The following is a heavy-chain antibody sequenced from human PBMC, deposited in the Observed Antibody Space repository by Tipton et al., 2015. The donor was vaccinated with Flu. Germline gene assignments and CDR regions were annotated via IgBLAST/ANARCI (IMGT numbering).Heavy chain of an antibody. V-gene: IGHV3-53*01. CDR1: GFTVSSNY. CDR3: ARDPGYYDSSGYYDAFDI. D-gene: IGHD3-22*01. J-gene: IGHJ3*02. CDR2: IYSGGST. Sequence: SLRLSCAASGFTVSSNYMSWVRQAPGKGLEWVSVIYSGGSTYYADSVKGRFTISRDNSKNTLYLQMNSLRAEDTAVYYCARDPGYYDSSGYYDAFDIWGQGTMVTVSS.